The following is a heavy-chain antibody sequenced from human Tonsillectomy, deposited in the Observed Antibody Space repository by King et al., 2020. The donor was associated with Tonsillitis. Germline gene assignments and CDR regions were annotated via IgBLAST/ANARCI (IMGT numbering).Heavy chain of an antibody. D-gene: IGHD2-15*01. Sequence: EVQLEETGGGLIQPGGSLRLSCVVSGFSVSYNYMSWVRQAPGKGLEWGSLIYSAGTTFYAGSVKGRFTLSKDNSKNTLYLQMNTLRADDTAMYYCASHYCSGGSCYIDSWGQGALVTVSS. V-gene: IGHV3-53*02. CDR1: GFSVSYNY. CDR3: ASHYCSGGSCYIDS. J-gene: IGHJ4*02. CDR2: IYSAGTT.